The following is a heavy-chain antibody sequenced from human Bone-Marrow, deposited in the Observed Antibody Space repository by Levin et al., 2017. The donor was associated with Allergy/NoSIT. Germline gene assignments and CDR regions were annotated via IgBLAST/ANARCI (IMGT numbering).Heavy chain of an antibody. CDR1: GYSFTSYW. D-gene: IGHD6-19*01. Sequence: LGESLKISCKGSGYSFTSYWISWVRQMPGKGLEWMGRIDPSDSYTNYSPSFQGHVTISADKSISTAYLQWSSLKASDTAMYYCARPLHDGIAVAGTYLANWYFDLWGRGTLVTVSS. J-gene: IGHJ2*01. CDR3: ARPLHDGIAVAGTYLANWYFDL. V-gene: IGHV5-10-1*01. CDR2: IDPSDSYT.